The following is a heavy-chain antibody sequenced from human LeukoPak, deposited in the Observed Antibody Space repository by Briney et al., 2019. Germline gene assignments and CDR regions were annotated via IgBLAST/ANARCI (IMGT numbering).Heavy chain of an antibody. V-gene: IGHV3-48*03. CDR3: ARDIAAAGPFDY. CDR2: ISSSGSTI. CDR1: GFTFSSYE. J-gene: IGHJ4*02. Sequence: GGSLRLFCAASGFTFSSYEMNWVRQAPGKGLEWVSYISSSGSTIYYADSVKGRFTISRDNAKNSLYLQMNSLRAEDTAVYYCARDIAAAGPFDYWGQGTLVTVSS. D-gene: IGHD6-13*01.